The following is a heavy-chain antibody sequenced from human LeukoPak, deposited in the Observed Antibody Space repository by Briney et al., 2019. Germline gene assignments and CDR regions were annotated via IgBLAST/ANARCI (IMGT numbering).Heavy chain of an antibody. V-gene: IGHV3-21*01. CDR1: GFTFSSYS. D-gene: IGHD3-22*01. Sequence: GESLRLSCAVSGFTFSSYSMNWVRQAPGKGLEWLSSISISGYDIYYADSVKGRFTISRDNAKNSLYLRMNSLRAEDTAVYYCARAIWESSGYYFDYWGQGTLVTVSS. CDR2: ISISGYDI. J-gene: IGHJ4*02. CDR3: ARAIWESSGYYFDY.